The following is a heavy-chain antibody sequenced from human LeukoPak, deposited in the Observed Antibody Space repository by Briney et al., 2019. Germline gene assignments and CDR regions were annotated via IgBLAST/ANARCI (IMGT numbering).Heavy chain of an antibody. J-gene: IGHJ4*02. D-gene: IGHD3-22*01. CDR2: ISSTSTYI. V-gene: IGHV3-21*01. CDR3: ARVLNYYDSSGYYFSY. Sequence: GGSLRLSCAASGFSFSAYSFNWVRQAPGKGLEWVSSISSTSTYIYYADSVKGRFTISRDNSKNSLYLQMSSLGAEDTAVYYCARVLNYYDSSGYYFSYWGQGTLVTVSS. CDR1: GFSFSAYS.